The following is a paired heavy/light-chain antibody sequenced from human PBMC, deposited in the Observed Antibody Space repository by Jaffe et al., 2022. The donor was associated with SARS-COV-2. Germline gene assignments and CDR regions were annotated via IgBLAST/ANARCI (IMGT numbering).Light chain of an antibody. CDR3: QQYNNWPYT. J-gene: IGKJ2*01. Sequence: EIVMTQSPATLSVSPGEGATLSCRASQSVSNNLAWYQQKPGQAPRLLIYGASSRATGSPARFSGSGFGTEFTLTISSLQSEDFAVYYCQQYNNWPYTFGQGTKLEIK. V-gene: IGKV3-15*01. CDR1: QSVSNN. CDR2: GAS.
Heavy chain of an antibody. J-gene: IGHJ4*02. V-gene: IGHV3-23*04. CDR1: KFTFSSYA. Sequence: EVQLVESGGGLVQPGGSLRLSCAASKFTFSSYAMSWVRQAPGKGLEWVSIISGSGGVTYYADSVKGRFTISRDNSKNTLSLQMNSLRAEDTAVYYCAKDARWEVLVGYSDCWGRGTLVTVSS. D-gene: IGHD1-26*01. CDR2: ISGSGGVT. CDR3: AKDARWEVLVGYSDC.